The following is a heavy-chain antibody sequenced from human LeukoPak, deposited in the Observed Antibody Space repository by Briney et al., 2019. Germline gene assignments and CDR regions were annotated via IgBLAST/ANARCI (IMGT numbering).Heavy chain of an antibody. CDR1: GFSFNSYA. CDR2: INNDGDST. CDR3: AQQVGYCSSGNCYFTY. D-gene: IGHD2-15*01. J-gene: IGHJ1*01. V-gene: IGHV3-23*01. Sequence: GGSLRLSCAASGFSFNSYAMSWVRQAPGKGPEWVSAINNDGDSTYSADSVKGRFTVSRDNSKNTLYLQMNSLRAEDAAVYYCAQQVGYCSSGNCYFTYWGQGTLVTVSS.